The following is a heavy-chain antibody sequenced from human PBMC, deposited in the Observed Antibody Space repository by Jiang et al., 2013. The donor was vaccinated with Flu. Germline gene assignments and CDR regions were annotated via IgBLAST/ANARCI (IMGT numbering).Heavy chain of an antibody. V-gene: IGHV4-39*01. J-gene: IGHJ4*02. D-gene: IGHD2-21*02. CDR1: GGSISTSTYY. CDR3: ARHPTLKDCGGGCHY. Sequence: GPGLVKPSETLSLTCTVSGGSISTSTYYWGWIRQPPGKGLEWVGSVYYSGSAYYNPSLRSRVTISVDTSKNQFSLNLSSVTAADTAVYYCARHPTLKDCGGGCHYWGQGTLVTVSS. CDR2: VYYSGSA.